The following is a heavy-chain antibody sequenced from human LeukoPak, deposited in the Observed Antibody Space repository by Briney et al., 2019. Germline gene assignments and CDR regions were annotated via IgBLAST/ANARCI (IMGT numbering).Heavy chain of an antibody. J-gene: IGHJ4*02. CDR1: GGTFSSYA. D-gene: IGHD2-8*01. CDR3: ARVLASETGMGP. CDR2: IIPIFGTA. Sequence: GSSVKVSCKASGGTFSSYAISWVRQAPGQGPEWMGGIIPIFGTANYAQKFQGRVTITADKSTSTAYIELSSLRSEDTAVYYCARVLASETGMGPWGQGTLVTVSS. V-gene: IGHV1-69*06.